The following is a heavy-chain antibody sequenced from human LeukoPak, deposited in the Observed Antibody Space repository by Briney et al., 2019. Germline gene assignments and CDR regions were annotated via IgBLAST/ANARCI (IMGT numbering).Heavy chain of an antibody. J-gene: IGHJ4*02. V-gene: IGHV4-39*07. CDR3: ARFYYGDFNFDY. Sequence: SETLSLTCTVSGGSISSGSYYCSWIRQPPGKGLEWIGSIYQSGSTYYNPSLKSRVTISVDTSKNQFSLRLNSVTAADTAMYYCARFYYGDFNFDYWGQGTLVTVSS. CDR1: GGSISSGSYY. D-gene: IGHD4-17*01. CDR2: IYQSGST.